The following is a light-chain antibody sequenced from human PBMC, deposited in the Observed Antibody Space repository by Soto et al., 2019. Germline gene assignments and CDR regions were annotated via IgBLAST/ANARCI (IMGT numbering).Light chain of an antibody. CDR2: GAS. CDR1: QSVRDN. J-gene: IGKJ3*01. Sequence: EIVMTQSPTTLSVSPGERATLSCRASQSVRDNLAWYQQKPGQAPRLLIYGASTRATGIPATFSGSGSGTEFTLTISSLQSEDFAVYYCQYYDSLPPLFGPGTKVDIK. CDR3: QYYDSLPPL. V-gene: IGKV3-15*01.